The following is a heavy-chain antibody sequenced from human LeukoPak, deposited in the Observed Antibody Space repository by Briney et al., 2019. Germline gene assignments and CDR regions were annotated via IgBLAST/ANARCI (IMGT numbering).Heavy chain of an antibody. Sequence: SETLSLTCTVSGGSISSSSYYWSWIRQPAGKGLEWIGRIYTSGSTNYNPSLKSRVTMSLDTSKSQFSLKLSSVTAADTAMYYCARVEYSSGWPRPDYWGQGTLVTVSS. J-gene: IGHJ4*02. V-gene: IGHV4-61*02. CDR2: IYTSGST. CDR3: ARVEYSSGWPRPDY. CDR1: GGSISSSSYY. D-gene: IGHD6-19*01.